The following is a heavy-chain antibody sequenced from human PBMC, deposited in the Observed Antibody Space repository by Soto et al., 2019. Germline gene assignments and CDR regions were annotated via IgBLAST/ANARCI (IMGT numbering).Heavy chain of an antibody. J-gene: IGHJ5*02. CDR2: ISAYNANT. CDR1: GYTFINHG. CDR3: ARDGITETESLVP. V-gene: IGHV1-18*01. Sequence: QVQLVQSGAEVKKPGASVKVSCKASGYTFINHGISWVRQAPGQGLEWMGWISAYNANTNYAQKFQGRVTMTTDTSTSTAYMELKSLTSDDTAVYYCARDGITETESLVPWGQGTLVTVSS.